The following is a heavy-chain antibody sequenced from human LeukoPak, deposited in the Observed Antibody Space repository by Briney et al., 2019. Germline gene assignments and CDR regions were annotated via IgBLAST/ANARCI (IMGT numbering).Heavy chain of an antibody. D-gene: IGHD3-3*01. V-gene: IGHV5-51*01. CDR3: AGRSYDFWSGSVPYGMDV. J-gene: IGHJ6*02. CDR1: GYSFTSYW. Sequence: GESLKISCKGSGYSFTSYWIGCVRQMPGKGLEWMGITYPGDSDTRYSPSFQGQVTISADKSISTAYLQWSSLKASDTAMYYCAGRSYDFWSGSVPYGMDVWGQGTTVTVSS. CDR2: TYPGDSDT.